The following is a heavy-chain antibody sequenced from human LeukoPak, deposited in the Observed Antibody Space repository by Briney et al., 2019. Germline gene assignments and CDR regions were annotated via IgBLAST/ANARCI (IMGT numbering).Heavy chain of an antibody. J-gene: IGHJ4*02. CDR2: ISYDGSNK. Sequence: GGSLRLSCAASGFTFSSYAMHWVRQARGKGLEWVAVISYDGSNKYYADSVKGRFTISRDNSKNTLYLQMDSLRAEDTAVYYCARVLGSYYVPNSDYWGQGTLVTVSS. CDR3: ARVLGSYYVPNSDY. CDR1: GFTFSSYA. V-gene: IGHV3-30-3*01. D-gene: IGHD3-10*01.